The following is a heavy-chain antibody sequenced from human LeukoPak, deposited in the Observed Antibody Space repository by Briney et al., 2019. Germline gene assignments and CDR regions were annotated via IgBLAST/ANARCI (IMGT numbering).Heavy chain of an antibody. Sequence: GGSLRLSCTGSGFTFSSYALAWVRQAPGKGLEWVSGMRASGDSTYYADSVKGRFTISRDSSLYLQMNSLISEDTAVYYCAKADCSTIGCRLFHYWGQGTLVTVSS. CDR2: MRASGDST. D-gene: IGHD2-21*01. J-gene: IGHJ4*02. V-gene: IGHV3-23*01. CDR1: GFTFSSYA. CDR3: AKADCSTIGCRLFHY.